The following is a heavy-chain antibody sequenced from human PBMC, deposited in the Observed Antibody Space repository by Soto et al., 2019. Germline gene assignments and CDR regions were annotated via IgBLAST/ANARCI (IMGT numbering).Heavy chain of an antibody. Sequence: PGGSLRLSCAASGFTFSSDGMHWVRQAPGKGLEWVAVISYDGSNKYYADSVKGRFTISRDNSKNTLYLQMNSLRAEDTAVYYCAKDFLSGYSNFACFGYWGQGTLVTVSS. D-gene: IGHD6-13*01. CDR3: AKDFLSGYSNFACFGY. V-gene: IGHV3-30*18. CDR2: ISYDGSNK. J-gene: IGHJ4*02. CDR1: GFTFSSDG.